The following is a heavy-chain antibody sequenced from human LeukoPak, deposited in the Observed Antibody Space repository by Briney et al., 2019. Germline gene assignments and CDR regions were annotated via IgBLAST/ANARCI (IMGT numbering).Heavy chain of an antibody. Sequence: ASVKVSCKASGYTFTSHAMNWVRQAPGQGLECMGIINPSGGSTSYAQKFQGRVTMTRDMSTSTVYMELGSLRSDDTAVYYCARTSHYVDIAATIPYGIYYFDYWGQGTLVTVSS. J-gene: IGHJ4*02. CDR1: GYTFTSHA. CDR3: ARTSHYVDIAATIPYGIYYFDY. CDR2: INPSGGST. V-gene: IGHV1-46*01. D-gene: IGHD5-12*01.